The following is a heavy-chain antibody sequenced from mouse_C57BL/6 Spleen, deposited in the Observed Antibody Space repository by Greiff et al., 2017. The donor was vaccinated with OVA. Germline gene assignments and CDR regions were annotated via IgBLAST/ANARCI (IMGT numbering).Heavy chain of an antibody. CDR3: AREGDDYDAGYFDY. D-gene: IGHD2-4*01. Sequence: VQLQQSGPELVKPGASVKISCKASGYTFTDYYMNWVKQSHGKSLEWIGDINPNNGGTSYNQKFKGKATLTVDKSSSTAYMELRSLTSEDSAVYYCAREGDDYDAGYFDYWGQGTTLTVSS. CDR1: GYTFTDYY. CDR2: INPNNGGT. V-gene: IGHV1-26*01. J-gene: IGHJ2*01.